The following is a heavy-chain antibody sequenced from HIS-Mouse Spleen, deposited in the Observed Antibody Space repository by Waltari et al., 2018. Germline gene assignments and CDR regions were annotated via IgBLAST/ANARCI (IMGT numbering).Heavy chain of an antibody. CDR1: GGSFSGYY. V-gene: IGHV4-34*01. J-gene: IGHJ4*02. CDR2: INHSGST. Sequence: QVQLQQWGAVLFKPSDTLSLTCAVYGGSFSGYYRSWIRQPPGKGLEWIGEINHSGSTNYNPSLKSRVTISVDTSKNQFSLKLSSVTAADTAVYYCARVNSSFDYWGQGTLVTVSS. CDR3: ARVNSSFDY. D-gene: IGHD6-13*01.